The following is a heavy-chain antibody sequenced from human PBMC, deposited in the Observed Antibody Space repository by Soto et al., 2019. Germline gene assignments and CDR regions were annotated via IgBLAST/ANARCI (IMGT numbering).Heavy chain of an antibody. Sequence: SVKVSCKASGGTFSSYAISWVRQAPGQGLEWMGGIIPIFGTANYAQKFQGRVTITADEPTSTAYMELSSLRSEDTAVYYCATQDFRRLGYYYYGMDVWGQGTTVT. V-gene: IGHV1-69*13. D-gene: IGHD3-3*01. CDR2: IIPIFGTA. CDR3: ATQDFRRLGYYYYGMDV. J-gene: IGHJ6*02. CDR1: GGTFSSYA.